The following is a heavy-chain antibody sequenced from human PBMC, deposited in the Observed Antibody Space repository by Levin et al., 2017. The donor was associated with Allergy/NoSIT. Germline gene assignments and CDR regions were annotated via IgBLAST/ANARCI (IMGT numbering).Heavy chain of an antibody. V-gene: IGHV4-39*01. J-gene: IGHJ1*01. D-gene: IGHD2-15*01. CDR2: IFYSGST. CDR1: GGSISSSNHY. Sequence: SETLSLTCTVSGGSISSSNHYWGWIRQPPGKGLEWIGSIFYSGSTYYNPSLRSRVTISVDTSKNQFSLRLSSVTAADTAVYYCAAPLPGEALLLETAEYFQYWGQGTLVTVSS. CDR3: AAPLPGEALLLETAEYFQY.